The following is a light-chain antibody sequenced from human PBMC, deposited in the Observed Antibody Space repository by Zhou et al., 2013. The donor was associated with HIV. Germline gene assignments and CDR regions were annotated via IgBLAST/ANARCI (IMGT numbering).Light chain of an antibody. CDR1: QGINSA. V-gene: IGKV1-13*02. J-gene: IGKJ2*01. CDR3: QQFNSYPRT. CDR2: DAS. Sequence: AIQLTQSPSSLSASVGDRVTITCRASQGINSALAWYQQKSGKAPKLLIFDASGLESGVPSRFSGSGSGTDFTLTISSLQPEDFATYYCQQFNSYPRTFGQGTKLEIK.